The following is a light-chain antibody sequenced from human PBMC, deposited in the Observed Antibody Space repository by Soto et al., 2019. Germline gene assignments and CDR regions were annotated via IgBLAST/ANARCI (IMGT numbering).Light chain of an antibody. Sequence: QSVLTQPPSVSAAPGQKVTISCSGSSSNIGLNSVSWYQQLPTTAPKLLIYDNDKRPSGMPDRFSGSKSGPSGTLDITGLQTGDEADYYCASWDSSLRAGVFGAGTKVTVL. J-gene: IGLJ1*01. CDR2: DND. CDR1: SSNIGLNS. CDR3: ASWDSSLRAGV. V-gene: IGLV1-51*01.